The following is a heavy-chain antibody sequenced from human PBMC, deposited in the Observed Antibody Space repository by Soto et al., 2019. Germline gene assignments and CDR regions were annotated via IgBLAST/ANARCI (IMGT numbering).Heavy chain of an antibody. Sequence: ASVKVSCKASGGTFSSYAISWVRQAPGQGLEWMGGIIPIFGTANYAQKFQGRVTITADDSTSTAYMELSSLRSEDTAVYYCASNVLLWFGELAPRFLYYYYYGMDVWGQGTTVTVSS. D-gene: IGHD3-10*01. J-gene: IGHJ6*02. CDR3: ASNVLLWFGELAPRFLYYYYYGMDV. CDR1: GGTFSSYA. V-gene: IGHV1-69*13. CDR2: IIPIFGTA.